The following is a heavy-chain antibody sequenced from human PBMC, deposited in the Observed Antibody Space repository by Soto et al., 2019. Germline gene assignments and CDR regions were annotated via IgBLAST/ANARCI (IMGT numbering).Heavy chain of an antibody. CDR3: ARESRYCSGGSCYFRPGIDY. Sequence: QVQLVQSGAEVKKPGSSVKVSCKASGGTFSSYAISWVRQAPGQGLEWMGGIIPIFGTANYAQKFQGRVTITAAESTSTAYMELCSLRSEDTAVYYCARESRYCSGGSCYFRPGIDYWCQGTLVTVSS. CDR1: GGTFSSYA. V-gene: IGHV1-69*12. J-gene: IGHJ4*02. CDR2: IIPIFGTA. D-gene: IGHD2-15*01.